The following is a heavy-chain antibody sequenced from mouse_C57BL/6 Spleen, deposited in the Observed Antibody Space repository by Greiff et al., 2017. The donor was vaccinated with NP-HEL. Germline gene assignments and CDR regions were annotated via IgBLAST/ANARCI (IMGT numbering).Heavy chain of an antibody. CDR1: GYTFTSYW. J-gene: IGHJ4*01. CDR2: IDPSASAT. D-gene: IGHD1-1*02. Sequence: VQLQQSGAELVRPGSSVKLSCKASGYTFTSYWMPWVKQRPLQGLAWLGNIDPSASATPYIQKFKDKATLTVDKSSSTAYMQLSSLTSEDSAVYYCARRGTYGDYAMDYWGQGTSVTVSS. CDR3: ARRGTYGDYAMDY. V-gene: IGHV1-52*01.